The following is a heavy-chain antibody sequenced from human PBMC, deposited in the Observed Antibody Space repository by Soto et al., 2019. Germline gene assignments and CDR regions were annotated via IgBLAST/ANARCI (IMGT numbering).Heavy chain of an antibody. D-gene: IGHD6-13*01. J-gene: IGHJ6*03. Sequence: EVQLVESGGGLVKPGGSLRLTCAASGLTFSNYGMNWVRHAPGKGLEWVSSIHSGGEYADYADSVKGRLTISRDNAKNSLFLQLDSLRVDDTAVYYCATGGAAGCVMGVWGKGTTLTVSS. CDR1: GLTFSNYG. CDR2: IHSGGEYA. V-gene: IGHV3-21*01. CDR3: ATGGAAGCVMGV.